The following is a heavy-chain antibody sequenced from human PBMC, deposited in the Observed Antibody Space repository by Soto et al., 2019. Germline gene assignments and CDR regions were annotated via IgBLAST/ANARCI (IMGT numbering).Heavy chain of an antibody. CDR3: ARGARVTVCDRQSYYYYGTDV. Sequence: ASVKVSCKXSGYTFTSYDINWVRQATGQGLEWMGWMNANSGNTGYAQKFQGRVTMTRNTSISTAYMELSSLRSEDTAVYYCARGARVTVCDRQSYYYYGTDVWGQGTTVTVS. V-gene: IGHV1-8*01. CDR1: GYTFTSYD. D-gene: IGHD3-3*01. CDR2: MNANSGNT. J-gene: IGHJ6*02.